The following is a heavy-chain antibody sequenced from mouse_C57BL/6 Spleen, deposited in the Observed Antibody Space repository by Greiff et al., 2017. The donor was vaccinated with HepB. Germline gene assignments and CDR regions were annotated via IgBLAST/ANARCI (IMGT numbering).Heavy chain of an antibody. CDR1: GYTFTDYY. CDR3: ARGGYYGSSFFDY. V-gene: IGHV1-75*01. J-gene: IGHJ2*01. Sequence: VKLQESGPELVKPGASVKISCKASGYTFTDYYINWVKQRPGQGLEWIGWIFPGSGSTYYNEKFKGKATLTVDKSSSTAYMLLSSLTSEDSAVYFCARGGYYGSSFFDYWGQGTTLTVSS. D-gene: IGHD1-1*01. CDR2: IFPGSGST.